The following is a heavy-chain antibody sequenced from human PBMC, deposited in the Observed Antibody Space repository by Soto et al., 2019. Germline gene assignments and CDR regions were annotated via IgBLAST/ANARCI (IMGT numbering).Heavy chain of an antibody. CDR1: EFTVSDNY. Sequence: EVQLVESGGGLIQPGGSLRLSCAASEFTVSDNYMSWVRQAPGKGLELVSTLYSGGSKYYADSVKGRFTISRDNSKNTLYLQMNSLRAEDTAVYYCARLDHGESVYFDYWGQGTLVTVSS. CDR2: LYSGGSK. J-gene: IGHJ4*02. V-gene: IGHV3-53*01. CDR3: ARLDHGESVYFDY.